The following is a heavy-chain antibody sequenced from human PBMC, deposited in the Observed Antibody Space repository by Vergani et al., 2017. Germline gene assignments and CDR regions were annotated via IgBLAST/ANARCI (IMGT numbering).Heavy chain of an antibody. D-gene: IGHD4-17*01. Sequence: EVQLVQSGAEVKKPGESLRISCKGSGYSFTSYWISWVRQMPGKGLEWMGRIDPSDSYTNYSPSFQGHVTISADKSIITAYLQWSSLKASDTAMYYCARETLPHYGDYETYYYYGMDVWGQGTTVTVSS. J-gene: IGHJ6*02. V-gene: IGHV5-10-1*03. CDR3: ARETLPHYGDYETYYYYGMDV. CDR2: IDPSDSYT. CDR1: GYSFTSYW.